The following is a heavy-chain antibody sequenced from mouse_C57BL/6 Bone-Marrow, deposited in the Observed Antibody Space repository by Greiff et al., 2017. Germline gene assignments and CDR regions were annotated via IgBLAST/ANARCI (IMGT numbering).Heavy chain of an antibody. V-gene: IGHV1-80*01. J-gene: IGHJ2*01. CDR3: ARDWDYFDY. CDR1: GYAFSTYW. D-gene: IGHD4-1*01. Sequence: VQLQASGAELVKPGASVQISCKVSGYAFSTYWLNWVKQRPGKGLEWIGQIYPGDGGTNYNGKFTGKSTLTADQSSSTAYMQLSSLTSEDSAVYFCARDWDYFDYWGQGTTLTVSS. CDR2: IYPGDGGT.